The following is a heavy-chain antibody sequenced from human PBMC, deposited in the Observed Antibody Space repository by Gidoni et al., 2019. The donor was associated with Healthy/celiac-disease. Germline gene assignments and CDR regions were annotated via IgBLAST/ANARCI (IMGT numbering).Heavy chain of an antibody. CDR3: ARMLITGTTGGAFDI. J-gene: IGHJ3*02. D-gene: IGHD1-20*01. CDR2: IDWGDDK. V-gene: IGHV2-70*01. Sequence: QVTLRESGPALVKPTQTLTLTCTFSGFSLSTSGMCVSWIRQPPGKALEWLALIDWGDDKYYSTSLKTRLTISKDTSKSQVVLTMTNMDPVDTATYYCARMLITGTTGGAFDIWGQGTMVTVSS. CDR1: GFSLSTSGMC.